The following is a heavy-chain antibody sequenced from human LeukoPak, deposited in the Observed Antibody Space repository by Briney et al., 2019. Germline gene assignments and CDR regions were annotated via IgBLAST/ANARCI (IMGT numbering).Heavy chain of an antibody. CDR3: AGCPSGVVVPAAVDY. V-gene: IGHV1-18*01. Sequence: GASVKVSCKASGYTFTSYGISWVRQAPGQGLEWMGWISAYSGNTNYAQKLQGRVTMTTDTSTSTAYMELRSLRSDDTAVYYCAGCPSGVVVPAAVDYWGQGTLVTVSS. D-gene: IGHD2-2*01. CDR1: GYTFTSYG. J-gene: IGHJ4*02. CDR2: ISAYSGNT.